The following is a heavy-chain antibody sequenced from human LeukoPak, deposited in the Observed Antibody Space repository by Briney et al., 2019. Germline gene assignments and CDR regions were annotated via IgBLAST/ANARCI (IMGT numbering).Heavy chain of an antibody. CDR3: ARGRPDDYFYYYMDV. CDR2: IYHSGST. Sequence: SETLSLTCTVSGYSISSGYYWGWIRQPPGKGLEWIGSIYHSGSTYYNPSLKSRVTISVDTSKNQFSLKLSSVTAADTAVYYCARGRPDDYFYYYMDVWAKGPRSPSP. D-gene: IGHD1-14*01. CDR1: GYSISSGYY. J-gene: IGHJ6*03. V-gene: IGHV4-38-2*02.